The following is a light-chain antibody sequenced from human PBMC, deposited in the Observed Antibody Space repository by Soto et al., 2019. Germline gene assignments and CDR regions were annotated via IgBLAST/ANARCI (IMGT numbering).Light chain of an antibody. V-gene: IGLV2-11*01. CDR3: CSYAGSHFL. J-gene: IGLJ2*01. CDR2: DVS. Sequence: QSALTQPRSVSGSPGQSVTIPCTGTSSDVGGYNYVSWYQQHPGKAPKLMIYDVSQRPSGVPDRFSGSKSGNTASLTISGVQAEDEADYYCCSYAGSHFLFGGGTKLTVL. CDR1: SSDVGGYNY.